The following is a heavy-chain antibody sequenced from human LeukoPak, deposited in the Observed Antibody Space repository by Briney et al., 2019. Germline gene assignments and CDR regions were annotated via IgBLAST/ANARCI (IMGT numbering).Heavy chain of an antibody. D-gene: IGHD6-19*01. CDR3: ARDPRQYSSGWYYFDY. Sequence: GGSLRLSCAAPGFTFSSYAMHWVRQAPGKGLEWVAVISYDGSNKYYADSVKGRFTISRDDSKNTLYLQMNSLRAEDTAVYYCARDPRQYSSGWYYFDYWGQGTLVTVSS. J-gene: IGHJ4*02. CDR1: GFTFSSYA. V-gene: IGHV3-30-3*01. CDR2: ISYDGSNK.